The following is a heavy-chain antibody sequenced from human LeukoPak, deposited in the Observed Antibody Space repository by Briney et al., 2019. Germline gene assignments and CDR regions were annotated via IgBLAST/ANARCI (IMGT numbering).Heavy chain of an antibody. CDR3: ARRTPGGYCSGGSCYSWYFDL. CDR2: IYTSGST. J-gene: IGHJ2*01. Sequence: PSETLSLTCTVSGGSISSGSYYWSWIRQPAGKGLEWIGRIYTSGSTNYNPSLKSRVTISVDTSKNQFSLKLSSVTAADTAVYYCARRTPGGYCSGGSCYSWYFDLWGRGTLVTVSS. V-gene: IGHV4-61*02. CDR1: GGSISSGSYY. D-gene: IGHD2-15*01.